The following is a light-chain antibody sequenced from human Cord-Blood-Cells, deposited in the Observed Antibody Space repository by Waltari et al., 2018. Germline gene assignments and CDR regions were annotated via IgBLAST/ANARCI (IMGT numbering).Light chain of an antibody. CDR2: DAS. CDR1: QSISSW. J-gene: IGKJ4*01. V-gene: IGKV1-5*01. Sequence: DIQMTQSPSTLSAYVGDRVTITCRASQSISSWLAWYQQKPGKAPKLLIYDASSLESGVPSMFSGSGSGTEFTLTISSLQPDDFATYYCQQYNSYLTFGGGTKVEIK. CDR3: QQYNSYLT.